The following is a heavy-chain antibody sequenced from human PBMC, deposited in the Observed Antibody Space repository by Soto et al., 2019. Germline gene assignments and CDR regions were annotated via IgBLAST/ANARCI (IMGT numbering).Heavy chain of an antibody. Sequence: SVKVSCKASGGTFSSYAISWVRQAPGQGLEWMRGIIPIFGTANYAQKFQGRVTITADESTSTAYMELSSLRSEDTAVYYCAPGPSPYCGGDCYSGRTNWFDPWGQGTLVTVSS. CDR2: IIPIFGTA. J-gene: IGHJ5*02. CDR1: GGTFSSYA. CDR3: APGPSPYCGGDCYSGRTNWFDP. V-gene: IGHV1-69*13. D-gene: IGHD2-21*02.